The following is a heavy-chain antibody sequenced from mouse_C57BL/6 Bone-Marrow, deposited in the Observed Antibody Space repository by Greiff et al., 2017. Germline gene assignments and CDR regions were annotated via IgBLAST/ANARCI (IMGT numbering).Heavy chain of an antibody. J-gene: IGHJ2*01. CDR2: IDPSDSYT. V-gene: IGHV1-59*01. Sequence: QVQLKQPGAELVRPGTSVKLSCKASGYTFTSYWTHWVKQRPGQGLEWIGVIDPSDSYTNYNQKFKGKATWTVDTSSSTAYMQLSSLTSEDSAVYYCARGQLRYYCDYWGQGTTRTVSS. D-gene: IGHD3-2*02. CDR3: ARGQLRYYCDY. CDR1: GYTFTSYW.